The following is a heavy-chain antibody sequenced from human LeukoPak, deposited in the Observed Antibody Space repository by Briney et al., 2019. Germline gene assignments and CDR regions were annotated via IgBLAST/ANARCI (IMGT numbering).Heavy chain of an antibody. V-gene: IGHV4-39*01. CDR3: ARHYGP. CDR2: IYYSGST. D-gene: IGHD3-10*01. J-gene: IGHJ4*02. Sequence: SETLSLTCTVSGGSLSNYYWGWIRQPPGKGLEWIGSIYYSGSTYYNPSLKSRVTISVDTSKNQFSLKLNSVTATDTAVYYCARHYGPWGQGTLVTVSS. CDR1: GGSLSNYY.